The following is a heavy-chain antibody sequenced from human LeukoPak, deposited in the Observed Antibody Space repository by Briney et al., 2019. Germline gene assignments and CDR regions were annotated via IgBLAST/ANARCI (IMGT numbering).Heavy chain of an antibody. CDR1: GGTISTYA. Sequence: GASVKVSCKTSGGTISTYATSWVRQAPGQGLEWMGGVIPIFGTAKYAQKFHGRVTITADEYTSTAYMELSSLRSEDTAVYYCARESRPGALGYWGQGTLVTVSS. J-gene: IGHJ4*02. CDR2: VIPIFGTA. CDR3: ARESRPGALGY. V-gene: IGHV1-69*13. D-gene: IGHD1-26*01.